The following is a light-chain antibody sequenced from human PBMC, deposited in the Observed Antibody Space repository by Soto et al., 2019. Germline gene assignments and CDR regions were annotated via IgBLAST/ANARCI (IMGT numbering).Light chain of an antibody. CDR1: QSVSRY. Sequence: EIVFTQSPATLSLSPGERATLSCRASQSVSRYLDWYQQKPGQGPRLLIYDASKRATGIPARFSGSGSGTDFTLTISSLEPEDFAVYYCQQRSNWPPGLTFGGGTKVEIK. V-gene: IGKV3-11*01. CDR3: QQRSNWPPGLT. CDR2: DAS. J-gene: IGKJ4*01.